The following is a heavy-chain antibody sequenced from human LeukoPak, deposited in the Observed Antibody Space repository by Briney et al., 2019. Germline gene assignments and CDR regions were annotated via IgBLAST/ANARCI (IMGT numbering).Heavy chain of an antibody. V-gene: IGHV4-39*01. CDR1: GGSISSSGYY. J-gene: IGHJ6*02. Sequence: PSETLSLTCTVSGGSISSSGYYWGWIRQPPGKGLEWIGSIYYSGSTYYNPSLKSRVTISVDTSKNQFSLRLSSVTAADTAVYCCARLSSSLEANYYYGMDVWGQGTTVTVSS. D-gene: IGHD6-13*01. CDR2: IYYSGST. CDR3: ARLSSSLEANYYYGMDV.